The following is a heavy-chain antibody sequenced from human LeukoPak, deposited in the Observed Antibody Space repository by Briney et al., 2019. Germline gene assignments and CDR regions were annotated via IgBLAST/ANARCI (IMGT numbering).Heavy chain of an antibody. Sequence: PSETLSLTCTVAGGSISTGDYYWSWIRQPPGKGLEWIGYNYYSGTTYYNPSLKGRISFSMQTSKNQFSLNLRSVTAADTAVYYCARDPVYGSGTFWGQGTLVTVSS. CDR3: ARDPVYGSGTF. CDR2: NYYSGTT. D-gene: IGHD3-10*01. V-gene: IGHV4-30-4*01. J-gene: IGHJ4*02. CDR1: GGSISTGDYY.